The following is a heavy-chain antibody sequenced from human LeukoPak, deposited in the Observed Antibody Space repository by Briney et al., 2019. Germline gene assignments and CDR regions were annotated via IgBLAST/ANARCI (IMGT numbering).Heavy chain of an antibody. D-gene: IGHD2-15*01. V-gene: IGHV4-31*03. CDR2: IYYSGST. J-gene: IGHJ4*02. CDR3: AREKIVVVVAATVHFDY. Sequence: PSETLSLTCTVSGGSISSGGYYWSWIRQHPGKGLEWIGYIYYSGSTYYNPSLKSRVTISVDTSKNQFSLKLSSVTAADTAVYYCAREKIVVVVAATVHFDYWSQGTLVTVSS. CDR1: GGSISSGGYY.